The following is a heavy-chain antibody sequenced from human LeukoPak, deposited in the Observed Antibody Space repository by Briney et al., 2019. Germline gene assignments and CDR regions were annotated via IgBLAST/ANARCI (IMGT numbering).Heavy chain of an antibody. CDR1: GFTFSDYY. J-gene: IGHJ4*02. CDR2: ISSSGSSI. V-gene: IGHV3-11*01. D-gene: IGHD4-23*01. CDR3: AISSAVTEGTFDY. Sequence: PGGSLRLSCAASGFTFSDYYMNWIRQAPGKGLEWVSYISSSGSSIYYADSVKGRFTISRDNAKNSLYLQMNSLRAEDTAVYYCAISSAVTEGTFDYWGQGTLVTVSS.